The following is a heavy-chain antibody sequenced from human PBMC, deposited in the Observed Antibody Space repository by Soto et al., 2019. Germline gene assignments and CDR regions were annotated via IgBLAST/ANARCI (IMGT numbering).Heavy chain of an antibody. V-gene: IGHV1-3*01. CDR3: ARGGSGATSWFDS. CDR1: GYTFTSYG. Sequence: GASVKVSCKASGYTFTSYGISWVRQAPGQRLEWMGRIDPGSGNTKYSQKFQGRVTITRDTSASTAYMELTSLRSEDTTVYYCARGGSGATSWFDSWGQGTLVTVSS. J-gene: IGHJ5*01. CDR2: IDPGSGNT. D-gene: IGHD3-10*01.